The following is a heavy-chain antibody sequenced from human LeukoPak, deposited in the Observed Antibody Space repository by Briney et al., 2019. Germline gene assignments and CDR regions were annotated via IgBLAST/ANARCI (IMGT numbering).Heavy chain of an antibody. J-gene: IGHJ4*02. CDR1: GFTFSSYA. Sequence: GGSLRLSCAASGFTFSSYAMHWVRQAPGKGLEWVAVISYDGSNKYYADSVKGRFTISRDNSKNTLYLQMNSLRAEDTAVYYCARGGVVAAFDYWGQGTLVTVSS. CDR2: ISYDGSNK. V-gene: IGHV3-30*04. D-gene: IGHD3-22*01. CDR3: ARGGVVAAFDY.